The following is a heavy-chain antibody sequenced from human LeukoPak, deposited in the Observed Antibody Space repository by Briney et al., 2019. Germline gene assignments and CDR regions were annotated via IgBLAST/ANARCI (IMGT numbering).Heavy chain of an antibody. V-gene: IGHV4-31*03. Sequence: PSQALSLTCTVSGGSISSGGYYWSWIRQHPGKGLEWIGNIYYSGNTYYNPSLTSRVTISVDTSKNQFSLKLSSVTAADTAVYYCARDGPYGLNWFDPWGQGTLLTVSS. CDR1: GGSISSGGYY. J-gene: IGHJ5*02. D-gene: IGHD4-17*01. CDR3: ARDGPYGLNWFDP. CDR2: IYYSGNT.